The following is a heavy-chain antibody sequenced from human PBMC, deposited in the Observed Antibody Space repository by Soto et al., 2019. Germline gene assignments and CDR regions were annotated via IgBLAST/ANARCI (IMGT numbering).Heavy chain of an antibody. V-gene: IGHV1-3*05. J-gene: IGHJ6*02. CDR3: ARGNIVLAPAAVDQYYYFGMDV. Sequence: VQLVQSGAEEKKPGASVKVSCKASGYTFTDYAIQWVRQARGQGLEWMGWINAGNGNTKFSQTFQDRLTISWDTSTSTGYMELTSLRSEDTAVYYCARGNIVLAPAAVDQYYYFGMDVWGQGTTVSVSS. D-gene: IGHD2-2*01. CDR2: INAGNGNT. CDR1: GYTFTDYA.